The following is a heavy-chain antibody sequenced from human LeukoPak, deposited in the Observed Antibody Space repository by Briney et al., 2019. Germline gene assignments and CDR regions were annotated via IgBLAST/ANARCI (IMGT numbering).Heavy chain of an antibody. D-gene: IGHD6-13*01. Sequence: ASVKVSCKASGYTFTGYYMHWVRQAPGQGLEWMGWINPNSGGTNYAQKFQGRVTMTRNTSISTAYMELSSLRSEDTAVYYCARGMASSSPQTFDYWGQGTLVTVSS. J-gene: IGHJ4*02. CDR3: ARGMASSSPQTFDY. CDR1: GYTFTGYY. CDR2: INPNSGGT. V-gene: IGHV1-2*02.